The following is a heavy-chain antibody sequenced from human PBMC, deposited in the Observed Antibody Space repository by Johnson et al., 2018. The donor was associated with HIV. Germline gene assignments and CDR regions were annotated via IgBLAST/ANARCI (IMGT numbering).Heavy chain of an antibody. CDR2: ISSNGGST. Sequence: VQLVESGGGVVRPGGSLRLACAASGFTFSSYAMHWVRQAPGKGLEYVSAISSNGGSTYYANSVKGRFTISRDNSKNTLYLQMGSLRAEDTAVYYCARNEYSNYGGRDAFDIWGQGTMVTVPS. CDR3: ARNEYSNYGGRDAFDI. J-gene: IGHJ3*02. V-gene: IGHV3-64*01. CDR1: GFTFSSYA. D-gene: IGHD4-11*01.